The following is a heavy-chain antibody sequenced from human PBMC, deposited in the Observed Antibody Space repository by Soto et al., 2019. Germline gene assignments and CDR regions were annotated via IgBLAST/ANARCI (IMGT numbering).Heavy chain of an antibody. CDR1: CGSLSGYY. V-gene: IGHV4-34*01. CDR3: ARRSLRIHLVRKDWFDP. CDR2: INHSGST. J-gene: IGHJ5*02. Sequence: PSETLSLTCAVYCGSLSGYYWSWIRQPPGKGLEWIGEINHSGSTNYNPSLKSRVTISVDTSKNQFSLKVSSVTAADTAVYYCARRSLRIHLVRKDWFDPWGQGTLVTVSS. D-gene: IGHD5-18*01.